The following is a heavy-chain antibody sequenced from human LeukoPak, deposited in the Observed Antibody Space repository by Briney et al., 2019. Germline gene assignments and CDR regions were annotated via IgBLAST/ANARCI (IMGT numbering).Heavy chain of an antibody. V-gene: IGHV1-8*02. CDR1: GYTFTTYG. D-gene: IGHD5-12*01. CDR3: ARGRRNSGYFFNYYYYMDV. J-gene: IGHJ6*03. Sequence: ASVKVSCKASGYTFTTYGINWVRQATGQGLEWMGWMNPNSGNTGYAQKFQGRVTMTRNTSISTAYMELSSLRSEDTAVYYCARGRRNSGYFFNYYYYMDVWGKGTTVTISS. CDR2: MNPNSGNT.